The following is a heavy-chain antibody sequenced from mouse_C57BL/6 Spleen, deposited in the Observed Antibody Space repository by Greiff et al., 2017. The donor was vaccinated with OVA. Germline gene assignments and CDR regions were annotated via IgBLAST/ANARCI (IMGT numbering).Heavy chain of an antibody. V-gene: IGHV1-55*01. CDR3: ARAGGNYGYFDY. J-gene: IGHJ2*01. CDR1: GYTFTSYW. CDR2: IYPGSGST. D-gene: IGHD2-1*01. Sequence: QVQLQQPGAELVKPGASVKMSCKASGYTFTSYWITWVKQRPGQGLEWIGDIYPGSGSTNYNEKFKSKATLTVDTSSSTAYMQLSSLTSEDSAVYYCARAGGNYGYFDYWGQGTTLTVSS.